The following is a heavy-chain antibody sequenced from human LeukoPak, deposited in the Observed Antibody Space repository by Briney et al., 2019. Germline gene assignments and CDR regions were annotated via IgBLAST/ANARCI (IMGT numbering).Heavy chain of an antibody. J-gene: IGHJ4*02. Sequence: SETLSLTCTVSGGSISSYYWSWIRQPAGKGLEWIGRIYTSGDTNYNPSLKSRVTMSVDTSKNQFSLRLNSVTDADTAVYYCAREESGYCNGGSCPFYFDSWGQGTLVTVSS. CDR2: IYTSGDT. CDR1: GGSISSYY. D-gene: IGHD2-15*01. V-gene: IGHV4-4*07. CDR3: AREESGYCNGGSCPFYFDS.